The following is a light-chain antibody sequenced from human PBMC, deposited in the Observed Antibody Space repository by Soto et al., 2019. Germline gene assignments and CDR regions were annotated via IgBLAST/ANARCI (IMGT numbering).Light chain of an antibody. CDR3: CSYAGSSSFYV. CDR1: SSDVGNNNL. J-gene: IGLJ1*01. Sequence: QSALTQPASVSGSPGQSITISCTGTSSDVGNNNLVSWYQQHPDNAPKFMIYEVNKRPSGVSIRFSGSKSGNTASLTISGLQAEDEADYYCCSYAGSSSFYVFGTGTKVTVL. CDR2: EVN. V-gene: IGLV2-23*02.